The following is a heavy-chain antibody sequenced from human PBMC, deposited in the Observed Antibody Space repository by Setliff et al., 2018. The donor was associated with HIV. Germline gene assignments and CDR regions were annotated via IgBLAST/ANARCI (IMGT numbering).Heavy chain of an antibody. CDR1: GFTFSSYW. Sequence: PGGSLRLSCAASGFTFSSYWMSWVRQAPGKGLEWVANIKQDGSEKYYVDSVKGRFTISRDNAKNSLYLLMNSLRAEDTAVYYCAKGVDGYYYYYYMDVWGKGTTVTVSS. CDR3: AKGVDGYYYYYYMDV. J-gene: IGHJ6*03. CDR2: IKQDGSEK. V-gene: IGHV3-7*03.